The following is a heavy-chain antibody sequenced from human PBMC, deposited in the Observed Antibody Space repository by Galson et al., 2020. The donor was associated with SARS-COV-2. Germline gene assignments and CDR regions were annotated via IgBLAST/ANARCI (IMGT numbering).Heavy chain of an antibody. Sequence: GGSLSLSCAASGFLFSASSMHWVRQAPGKGPEWVGHIKKRADYYATAYTASVIGRFTISRDDSTNMAYLQMDSLKPEDTAVYFCTGILVATVKIPGRSGDDHHLSFDHWGQGVLVTVSS. D-gene: IGHD2-21*02. CDR1: GFLFSASS. J-gene: IGHJ4*02. CDR3: TGILVATVKIPGRSGDDHHLSFDH. V-gene: IGHV3-73*01. CDR2: IKKRADYYAT.